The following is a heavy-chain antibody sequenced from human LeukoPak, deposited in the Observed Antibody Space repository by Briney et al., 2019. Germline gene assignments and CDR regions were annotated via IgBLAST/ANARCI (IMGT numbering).Heavy chain of an antibody. CDR1: GFTFSSYG. CDR2: ISGSGGRT. J-gene: IGHJ3*02. Sequence: GGSLRLSCAASGFTFSSYGMSWVRQAPGKGLEWVAGISGSGGRTSYADSVKGRFTISRDNSKNMLYLQMNSLRAEDTAVYYCAKDHQVTVIAVVIGGVSAFDIWGQGTKVIVSS. D-gene: IGHD3-22*01. CDR3: AKDHQVTVIAVVIGGVSAFDI. V-gene: IGHV3-23*01.